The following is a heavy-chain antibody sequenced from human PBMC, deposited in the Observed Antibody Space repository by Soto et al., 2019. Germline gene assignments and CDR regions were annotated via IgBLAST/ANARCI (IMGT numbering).Heavy chain of an antibody. Sequence: QITLKESGPTLVKPTQTLTLTCTFSGFSLSTSGVGVVWIRQPPGKALEWLSLFYWNDDKRYRPSVKSRLTITKDTSKKQVVLTMTNMYPVDTATYYCAHLPRDDYNFDYWGQGILVTVSS. V-gene: IGHV2-5*01. D-gene: IGHD4-4*01. CDR1: GFSLSTSGVG. CDR3: AHLPRDDYNFDY. CDR2: FYWNDDK. J-gene: IGHJ4*02.